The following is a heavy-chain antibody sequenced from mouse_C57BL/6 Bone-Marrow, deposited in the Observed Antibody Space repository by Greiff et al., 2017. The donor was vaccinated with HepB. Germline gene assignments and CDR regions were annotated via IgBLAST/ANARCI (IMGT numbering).Heavy chain of an antibody. D-gene: IGHD2-4*01. CDR1: GFTFSDYY. J-gene: IGHJ2*01. V-gene: IGHV5-12*01. CDR3: ARRHMITGFDY. Sequence: EVMLVESGGGLVQPGGSLKLSCAASGFTFSDYYMYWVRQTPEKRLEWVAYISNGGGSTYYPATVKGRFTISRDNAKNTLYLQMSRLKSEDTAMYYCARRHMITGFDYWGQGTTLTVSS. CDR2: ISNGGGST.